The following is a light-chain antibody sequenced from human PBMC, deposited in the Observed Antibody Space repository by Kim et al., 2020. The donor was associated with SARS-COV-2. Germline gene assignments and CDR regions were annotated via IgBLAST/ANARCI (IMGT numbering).Light chain of an antibody. J-gene: IGLJ1*01. CDR2: LESDGTY. CDR3: QTWVTGAPYV. V-gene: IGLV4-69*01. CDR1: SAHSSTA. Sequence: FNLTCTLNSAHSSTAIAWHQQQSEKGPRFLMKLESDGTYRKGDVLPYRFSGSGTGAERYLTISSLQSEDEADYYCQTWVTGAPYVFGTGTKVTVL.